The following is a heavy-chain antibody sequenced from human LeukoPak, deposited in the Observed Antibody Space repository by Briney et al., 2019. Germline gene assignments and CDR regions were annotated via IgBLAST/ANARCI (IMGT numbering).Heavy chain of an antibody. Sequence: GGSLRLSCAASGFTFSSSVMSWVRQAPGQGLEWVSGISGSGGTTHYADSVKGRFTISRDNAKTSLYLHMNSLRAEDTAVYYCARHLSGVTGYTYGRGIDYWGQGTLVTVSS. CDR2: ISGSGGTT. D-gene: IGHD5-18*01. J-gene: IGHJ4*02. CDR3: ARHLSGVTGYTYGRGIDY. V-gene: IGHV3-23*01. CDR1: GFTFSSSV.